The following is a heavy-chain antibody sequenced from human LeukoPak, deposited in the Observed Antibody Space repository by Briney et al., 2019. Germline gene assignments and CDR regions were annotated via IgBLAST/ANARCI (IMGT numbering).Heavy chain of an antibody. CDR3: AREPTPFYSADAHQTPEKVLVD. D-gene: IGHD1-26*01. CDR1: GFTFSIYS. Sequence: PGGSLRLSCAASGFTFSIYSMNWVRQAPGKGLEWVSCISSSSSTIYYADSVKGRFTISRDNAKNSLYLQMNSLRAEDTAVYYCAREPTPFYSADAHQTPEKVLVD. V-gene: IGHV3-48*01. CDR2: ISSSSSTI. J-gene: IGHJ3*02.